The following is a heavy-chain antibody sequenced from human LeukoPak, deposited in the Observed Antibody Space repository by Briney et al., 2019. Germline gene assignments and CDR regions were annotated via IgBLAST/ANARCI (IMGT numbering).Heavy chain of an antibody. CDR3: ARGGFHLDY. J-gene: IGHJ4*02. D-gene: IGHD3-10*01. V-gene: IGHV3-20*04. CDR1: GFTFDDYA. CDR2: INWNGGSS. Sequence: GGSLRLSCAASGFTFDDYAMSCVRQAPGKGLEWVSDINWNGGSSAYADSVKGRFTISRDNAKNSLYLQMNSLRAEDTALYYCARGGFHLDYWGQGTLVTVSS.